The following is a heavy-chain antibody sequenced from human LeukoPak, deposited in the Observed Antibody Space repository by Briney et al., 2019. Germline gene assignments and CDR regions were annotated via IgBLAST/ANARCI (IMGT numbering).Heavy chain of an antibody. CDR3: TRDGIEYCSSTSCYGGGYDY. V-gene: IGHV3-49*04. J-gene: IGHJ4*02. D-gene: IGHD2-2*01. CDR2: IRSKAYGGTT. Sequence: GGSLRLSCTASGFTFGDYAMSWVRQAPGKGLEWVGFIRSKAYGGTTEYAASVKGRFTISRDDSKSIAYLQMNSLKTEDTAVYYCTRDGIEYCSSTSCYGGGYDYWGQGTLVTVPS. CDR1: GFTFGDYA.